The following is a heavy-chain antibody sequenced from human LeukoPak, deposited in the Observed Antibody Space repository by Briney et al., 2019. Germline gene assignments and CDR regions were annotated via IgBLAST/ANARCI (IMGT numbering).Heavy chain of an antibody. J-gene: IGHJ4*02. D-gene: IGHD3-10*01. Sequence: GGSLRLSCAASGFTFSGYGMHWVRQAPGKGLEWVAVIWYDGSTKYYADSVKGRFTISRDNSKNTLHLQTNSLRAEDTGVYYCARAVGPYDYWGQGTLVTVSS. CDR3: ARAVGPYDY. CDR1: GFTFSGYG. V-gene: IGHV3-33*01. CDR2: IWYDGSTK.